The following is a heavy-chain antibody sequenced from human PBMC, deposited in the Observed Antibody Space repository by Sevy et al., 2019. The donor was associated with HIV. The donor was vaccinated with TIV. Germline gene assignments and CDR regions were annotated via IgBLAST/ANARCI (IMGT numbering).Heavy chain of an antibody. CDR3: AREDDFVWGSYRAYFDY. J-gene: IGHJ4*02. CDR2: ISGLSNYI. CDR1: GFTFSSYR. V-gene: IGHV3-21*04. Sequence: GGSLRLSCAASGFTFSSYRINWVRQAPGKGLEWVSSISGLSNYIFYSDSVKGRFTISRDNAKNSVYLQMNSLRAEDTAVYYCAREDDFVWGSYRAYFDYWGQGTLVTVSS. D-gene: IGHD3-16*02.